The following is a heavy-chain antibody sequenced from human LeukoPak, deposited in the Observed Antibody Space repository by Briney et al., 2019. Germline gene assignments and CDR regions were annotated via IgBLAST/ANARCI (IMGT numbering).Heavy chain of an antibody. V-gene: IGHV4-4*07. J-gene: IGHJ4*02. CDR1: GCSISSYY. CDR3: ARDRYYDDTSGRTVFDY. Sequence: SETLSLTCTVSGCSISSYYWSWIRQPAGKGLEWIGRIYTSGSTNYNPSLKSRVTMSVDTSKNQFSLKLSSVTAADTAVYYCARDRYYDDTSGRTVFDYWGQGTLVTVSS. D-gene: IGHD3-22*01. CDR2: IYTSGST.